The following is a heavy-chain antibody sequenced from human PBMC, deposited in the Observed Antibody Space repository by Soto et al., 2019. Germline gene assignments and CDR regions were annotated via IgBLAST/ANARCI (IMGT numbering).Heavy chain of an antibody. D-gene: IGHD2-15*01. CDR3: AKRPASPVTFDY. CDR1: GFTFSNYA. V-gene: IGHV3-23*01. CDR2: ISGNGGST. J-gene: IGHJ4*02. Sequence: EVQLLDSGGGLVQPGGSLRLSCAASGFTFSNYAMSWVRQAPGKGLEWVSTISGNGGSTYYADSVKGRFTISRDNSKNMLFLQSTSLRDDDSGVYYCAKRPASPVTFDYWGQGTPVTVSS.